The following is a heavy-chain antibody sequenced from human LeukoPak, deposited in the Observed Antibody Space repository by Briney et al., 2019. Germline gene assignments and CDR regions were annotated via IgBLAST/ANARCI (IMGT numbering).Heavy chain of an antibody. D-gene: IGHD3-22*01. V-gene: IGHV4-59*08. CDR1: GGSISSYY. J-gene: IGHJ4*02. CDR2: IYSSGST. CDR3: ARHAYYYDSSGYLPYYFDY. Sequence: PSETQSLTCTVSGGSISSYYWSWIRQTPGKGLEWIGYIYSSGSTNYNPSLKSRVTISVDTSKNQFSLKLNSVTAADTAVYYCARHAYYYDSSGYLPYYFDYWGQGTLVTVSS.